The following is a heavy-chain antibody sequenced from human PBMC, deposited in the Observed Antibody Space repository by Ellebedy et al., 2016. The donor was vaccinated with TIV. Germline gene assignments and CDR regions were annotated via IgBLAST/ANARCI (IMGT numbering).Heavy chain of an antibody. CDR2: FHPEDGEK. CDR1: GYTLSDLY. V-gene: IGHV1-24*01. Sequence: AASVKVSCKVAGYTLSDLYMHWVRQAPGKGLEWMGGFHPEDGEKIYAQKFQGRFTVTEDISTDTVSIKLSSLRSEDTAVYYCVTDFRDHFDYWGQGTLVTVSS. J-gene: IGHJ4*02. CDR3: VTDFRDHFDY.